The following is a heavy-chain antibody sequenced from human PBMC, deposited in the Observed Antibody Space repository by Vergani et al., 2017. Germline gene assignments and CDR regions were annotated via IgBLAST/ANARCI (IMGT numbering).Heavy chain of an antibody. D-gene: IGHD2-2*01. CDR1: GFTFSSYS. CDR2: ISSSSSYI. V-gene: IGHV3-21*01. J-gene: IGHJ5*02. CDR3: AWAAAIQGWFDP. Sequence: EVQLVESGGGLVKPGGSLRLSCAASGFTFSSYSMNWVRQAPGKGLEWVSSISSSSSYIYYADSVKGRFTISRDNAKNSLYLQMNSLRAEDTAVYYCAWAAAIQGWFDPWGQGTLVTVSS.